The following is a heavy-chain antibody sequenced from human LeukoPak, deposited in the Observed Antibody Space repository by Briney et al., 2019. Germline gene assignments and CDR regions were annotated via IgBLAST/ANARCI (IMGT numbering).Heavy chain of an antibody. J-gene: IGHJ3*02. CDR2: IYHSGST. D-gene: IGHD2-15*01. V-gene: IGHV4-38-2*02. CDR1: GYSISSGYY. Sequence: SETLSLTCTVSGYSISSGYYWGWIRQPPGKGLEWIGSIYHSGSTYYNPSLKSRVTISVDTSKNQFSLKLSSVTAADTAVYYCARSQLLLGYNAFDIWGQGTMVTVPS. CDR3: ARSQLLLGYNAFDI.